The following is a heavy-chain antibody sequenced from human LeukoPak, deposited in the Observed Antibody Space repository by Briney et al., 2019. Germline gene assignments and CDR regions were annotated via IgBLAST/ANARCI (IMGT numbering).Heavy chain of an antibody. Sequence: PGGSLRLSCAASGFTVSSNYMSWVRQAPGKGLEWVSVIYSGGSTYYADSVKGRFTISRDNSKNTLYLQMNSLRAEDTAVYYCARESPYGDYWGEGYFDYWGRGTLVTVSS. CDR2: IYSGGST. J-gene: IGHJ4*02. CDR3: ARESPYGDYWGEGYFDY. V-gene: IGHV3-66*01. CDR1: GFTVSSNY. D-gene: IGHD4-17*01.